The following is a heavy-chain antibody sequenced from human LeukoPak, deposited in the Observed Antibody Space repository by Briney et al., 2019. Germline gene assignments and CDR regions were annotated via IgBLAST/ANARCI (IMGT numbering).Heavy chain of an antibody. Sequence: GGSLRLSCAASGFTFSSYGMHWVRQAPGKGLEWVAFIRYDGSNKYYADSVKGRFTISRDNSKNTLYLQMNSLRAEDTAVYYCAKDRVAAYRYFDYWGQGTLVTVSS. CDR3: AKDRVAAYRYFDY. CDR2: IRYDGSNK. V-gene: IGHV3-30*02. J-gene: IGHJ4*02. D-gene: IGHD2-15*01. CDR1: GFTFSSYG.